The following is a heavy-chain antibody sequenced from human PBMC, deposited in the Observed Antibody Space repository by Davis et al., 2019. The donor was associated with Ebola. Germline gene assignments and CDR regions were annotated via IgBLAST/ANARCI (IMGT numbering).Heavy chain of an antibody. CDR3: ARDYDSSGYNQFDY. Sequence: ASVKVSCKASRYTFTSYYMHWVRQAPGQGLEWMGLVNPSGGTTSYAQKFQGRVTMTRDMSTSTVYMELSSLRSDDTAVYYCARDYDSSGYNQFDYWGQGTLVTVSS. J-gene: IGHJ4*02. CDR2: VNPSGGTT. V-gene: IGHV1-46*01. CDR1: RYTFTSYY. D-gene: IGHD3-22*01.